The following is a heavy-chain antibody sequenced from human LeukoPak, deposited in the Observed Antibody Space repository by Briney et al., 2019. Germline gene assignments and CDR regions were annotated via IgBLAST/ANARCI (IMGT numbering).Heavy chain of an antibody. CDR2: IRQDGSEK. CDR1: GFTFTTYW. D-gene: IGHD1-26*01. V-gene: IGHV3-7*01. CDR3: ARGGGASDY. Sequence: PGGSLRLSCADSGFTFTTYWMSWIRQAPGKGLEWVANIRQDGSEKSYVDSVKGRFTISRDNAKNSVYLQMNSLRAEDTALYCCARGGGASDYWGQGTLVTVSS. J-gene: IGHJ4*02.